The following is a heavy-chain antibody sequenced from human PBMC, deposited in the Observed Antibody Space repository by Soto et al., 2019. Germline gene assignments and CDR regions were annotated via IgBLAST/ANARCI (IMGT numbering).Heavy chain of an antibody. J-gene: IGHJ1*01. D-gene: IGHD3-10*01. CDR1: GFTFSSYG. V-gene: IGHV3-30*18. Sequence: QVQLVESGGGVVQPGRSRRLSCAASGFTFSSYGMHWVRQAPGKGLEWVAVISYDGSNKYYADSVKGRFTISRDNSKNTLYLQMNSLRAEDTAVYYCAKDYNKGILWFGEFENAEYFQHWGQGTLVTVSS. CDR3: AKDYNKGILWFGEFENAEYFQH. CDR2: ISYDGSNK.